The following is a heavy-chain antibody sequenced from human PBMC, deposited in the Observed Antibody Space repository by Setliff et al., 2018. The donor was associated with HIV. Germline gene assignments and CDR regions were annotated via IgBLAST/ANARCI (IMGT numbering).Heavy chain of an antibody. V-gene: IGHV4-4*09. CDR2: IYTSGTT. CDR1: GVSISGHF. D-gene: IGHD2-8*02. Sequence: ASETLLTCFVSGVSISGHFWGWIRQPPGKGLEWIGYIYTSGTTEYNPSLDSRVTISVDTSRDQFSLNLRSVTAADTALYFCARLIHTGLLYFDYWGLGMLVTVSS. CDR3: ARLIHTGLLYFDY. J-gene: IGHJ4*02.